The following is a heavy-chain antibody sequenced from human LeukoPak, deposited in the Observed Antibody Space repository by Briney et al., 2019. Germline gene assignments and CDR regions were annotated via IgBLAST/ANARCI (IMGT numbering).Heavy chain of an antibody. J-gene: IGHJ4*02. CDR3: ARRGRAAGKYGGYEYWYFDY. CDR2: ISNSGST. D-gene: IGHD5-12*01. Sequence: SETLSLTCTVSDGSISNYYWSWIRQTPGKGLEYIGYISNSGSTDHNPPLKSRVTISLDTSKNRLSLKLSSVTAADTAVYYCARRGRAAGKYGGYEYWYFDYWGQGTLVTVSS. V-gene: IGHV4-59*08. CDR1: DGSISNYY.